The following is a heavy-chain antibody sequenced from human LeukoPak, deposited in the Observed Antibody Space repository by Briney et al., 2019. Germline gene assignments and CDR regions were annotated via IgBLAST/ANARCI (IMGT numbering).Heavy chain of an antibody. CDR1: GFTFSSYA. V-gene: IGHV3-30-3*01. Sequence: PGRSLRLSCAASGFTFSSYAMHWVRQAPGKGLEWVAVISYDGSNKYYADSVKGRFTISRDNSKNTLYLQMNSLRAEDTAVYYCARVVGLLWFGESNTPFDYWGQGTLVTVSS. CDR2: ISYDGSNK. D-gene: IGHD3-10*01. J-gene: IGHJ4*02. CDR3: ARVVGLLWFGESNTPFDY.